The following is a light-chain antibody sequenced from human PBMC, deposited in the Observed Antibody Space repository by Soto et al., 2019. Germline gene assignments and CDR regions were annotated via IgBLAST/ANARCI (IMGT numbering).Light chain of an antibody. CDR1: QSVSSN. CDR3: QQRNIWPPVT. J-gene: IGKJ5*01. V-gene: IGKV3-15*01. CDR2: GAS. Sequence: EIVMTQSPATLSVSPGERATLSCRASQSVSSNLAWYQQKPGQAPRLLIYGASTRATGIPARFSGSGSGTDITLTISSLEPEDSAVYYCQQRNIWPPVTFGQGTRLEIK.